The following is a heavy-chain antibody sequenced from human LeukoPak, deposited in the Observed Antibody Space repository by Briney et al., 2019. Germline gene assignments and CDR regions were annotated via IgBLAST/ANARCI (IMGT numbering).Heavy chain of an antibody. J-gene: IGHJ5*02. CDR2: INTRGTNT. CDR3: ATDGAGFDT. V-gene: IGHV3-11*01. CDR1: GFTFNDYY. Sequence: GGSLRLSCAASGFTFNDYYMSWIRQAPGKGLEWLSYINTRGTNTHYADSVKGRFTISRDNAKKSLYLEMNNLRAEDTAVYYCATDGAGFDTWGQGVLVTVSS.